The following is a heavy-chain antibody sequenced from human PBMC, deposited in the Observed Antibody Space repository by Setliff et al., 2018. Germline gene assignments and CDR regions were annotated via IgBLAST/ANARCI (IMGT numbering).Heavy chain of an antibody. D-gene: IGHD3-3*01. Sequence: SETLSLTCAVYGGSFSGYYWSWIRQPPGKGPEWIGEIDQSGITNYNPSLKSRVTISVDTSKNQFSLKLSSVTAADTAVYYCARVDNSWSGPIDYWGQGTLVTVSS. CDR1: GGSFSGYY. CDR2: IDQSGIT. V-gene: IGHV4-34*01. CDR3: ARVDNSWSGPIDY. J-gene: IGHJ4*02.